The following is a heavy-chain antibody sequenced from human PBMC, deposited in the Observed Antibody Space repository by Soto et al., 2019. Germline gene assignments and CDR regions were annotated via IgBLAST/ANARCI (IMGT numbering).Heavy chain of an antibody. J-gene: IGHJ4*02. CDR2: IWHDGSNK. CDR1: GFAFNNYG. Sequence: GGSLRLSCAASGFAFNNYGMHWVRQAPGKGLEWVALIWHDGSNKGYADSVKGRFTISRDNSKNTLNLQMNSLRVEDTAVYYCTRAAIRGELLEYSGQGTQVTVSS. CDR3: TRAAIRGELLEY. D-gene: IGHD1-26*01. V-gene: IGHV3-33*01.